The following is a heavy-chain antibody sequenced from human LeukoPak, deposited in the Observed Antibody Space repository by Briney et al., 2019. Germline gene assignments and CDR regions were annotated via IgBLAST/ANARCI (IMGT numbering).Heavy chain of an antibody. J-gene: IGHJ4*02. D-gene: IGHD6-19*01. CDR2: LYSSGDT. CDR3: ARRGWSAVAGTRPTDY. V-gene: IGHV4-4*07. Sequence: PSETLSLTCTVSGGSISSYYWSWIRQPAGKGLEWIGRLYSSGDTNYNPSLKSRVTISVDKSKNQFSLKLSSVTAADTAVYYCARRGWSAVAGTRPTDYWGQGTLVTVSS. CDR1: GGSISSYY.